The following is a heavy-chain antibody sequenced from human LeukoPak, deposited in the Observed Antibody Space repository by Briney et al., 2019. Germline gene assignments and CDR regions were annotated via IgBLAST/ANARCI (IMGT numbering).Heavy chain of an antibody. CDR3: AREYYYDSSGADP. V-gene: IGHV4-31*03. J-gene: IGHJ5*02. CDR1: GGSISSGGYY. D-gene: IGHD3-22*01. Sequence: SQTLSLTCTVSGGSISSGGYYWSWIRQHPGKGLEWIGYIYYSGSTYYNPSLKSRVTISVDTSKNQFSLKLSSVTAADTAVYYCAREYYYDSSGADPWGQGTLVTVSS. CDR2: IYYSGST.